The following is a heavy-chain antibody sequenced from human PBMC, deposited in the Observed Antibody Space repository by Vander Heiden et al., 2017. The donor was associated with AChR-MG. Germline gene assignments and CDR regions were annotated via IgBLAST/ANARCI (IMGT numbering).Heavy chain of an antibody. Sequence: QVTWKESGPVLVKPTEPLTLTCTVPGFSLSNPRLGVSWIRQPPGKALEWLAHIFSNDGKSYSTFLRSRLTISKDNSKSQVVLTMTNMDPVDTATYYCALQGSGTLDYWGQGTLVTVSS. D-gene: IGHD1-26*01. CDR1: GFSLSNPRLG. CDR2: IFSNDGK. J-gene: IGHJ4*02. CDR3: ALQGSGTLDY. V-gene: IGHV2-26*01.